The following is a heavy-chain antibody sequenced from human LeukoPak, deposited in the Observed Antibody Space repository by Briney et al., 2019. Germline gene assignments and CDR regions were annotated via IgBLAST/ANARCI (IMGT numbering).Heavy chain of an antibody. D-gene: IGHD6-6*01. CDR1: GGSISSYY. J-gene: IGHJ4*02. CDR3: ARRKKLGPLGGVAFDY. CDR2: IYTSGST. V-gene: IGHV4-4*09. Sequence: PSETLSLTCTVSGGSISSYYWSWIRQPPGKGLEWIGYIYTSGSTNYNPSLKSRVTISVDTSKNQFSLKLSSVTAADTAVYCCARRKKLGPLGGVAFDYWGQGTLVTVSS.